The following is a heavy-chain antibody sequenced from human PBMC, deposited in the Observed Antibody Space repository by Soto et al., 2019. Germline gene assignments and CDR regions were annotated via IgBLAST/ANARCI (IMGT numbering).Heavy chain of an antibody. Sequence: ASVKVSCKASGYTFTGYYMHWVRQAPGQGLEWMGWFNPNSGGTNYAQKFQGRVTMTRDTSISTAYMELRRLRSDDTAAYYCARVKVSGDLGEYFYGRDVWGQGNTVTVSS. D-gene: IGHD3-10*01. J-gene: IGHJ6*02. V-gene: IGHV1-2*02. CDR2: FNPNSGGT. CDR3: ARVKVSGDLGEYFYGRDV. CDR1: GYTFTGYY.